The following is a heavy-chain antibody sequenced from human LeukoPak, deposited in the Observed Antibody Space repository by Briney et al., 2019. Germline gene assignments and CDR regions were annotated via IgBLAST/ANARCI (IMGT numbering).Heavy chain of an antibody. D-gene: IGHD3-22*01. CDR3: AKRGVVIRVILVGFHKEAYYYDS. CDR1: GITLSNYG. Sequence: GGSLRLSCAVSGITLSNYGMRWVRQAPGKGLEWVAGISGSGGSSTYADSVKGRFTISRDNPKNTLYLHMNNLRAEYTAVYFCAKRGVVIRVILVGFHKEAYYYDSWGQGALVTVSS. V-gene: IGHV3-23*01. CDR2: ISGSGGSS. J-gene: IGHJ4*02.